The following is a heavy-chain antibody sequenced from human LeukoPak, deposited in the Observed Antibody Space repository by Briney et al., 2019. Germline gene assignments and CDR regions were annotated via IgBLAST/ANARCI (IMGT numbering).Heavy chain of an antibody. Sequence: ASVKVSCKASGYTFTSYYIHWVRQAPGQGLEWMGVINPSGGRTTYAQKFQGRVTITADKSTSTAYMELSSLRSEDTAVYYCARDLEDAFDIWGQGTMVTVSS. CDR1: GYTFTSYY. D-gene: IGHD1-1*01. CDR2: INPSGGRT. J-gene: IGHJ3*02. V-gene: IGHV1-46*01. CDR3: ARDLEDAFDI.